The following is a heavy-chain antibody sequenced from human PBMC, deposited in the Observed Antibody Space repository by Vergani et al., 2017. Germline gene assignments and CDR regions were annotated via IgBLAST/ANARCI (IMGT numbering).Heavy chain of an antibody. CDR3: AKDLAAGFYYYYIDV. CDR1: GFTFNGYA. Sequence: EVQLVESGGGLVQPGRSLRISCATSGFTFNGYAMHWVRPVPGKGLVWISGIDWQSGSVGYADSVKGRFTITRDNAKKSLYLQMNSLRGDETAFYYCAKDLAAGFYYYYIDVWGKGTPVTVSS. V-gene: IGHV3-9*01. J-gene: IGHJ6*03. D-gene: IGHD6-13*01. CDR2: IDWQSGSV.